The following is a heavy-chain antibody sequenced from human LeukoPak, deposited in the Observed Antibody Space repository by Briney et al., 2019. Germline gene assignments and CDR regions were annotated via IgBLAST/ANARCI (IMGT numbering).Heavy chain of an antibody. CDR2: IYYSGST. D-gene: IGHD3-22*01. CDR3: ARGSAYYYDSSGYPTFDY. V-gene: IGHV4-59*01. Sequence: SETLSLTCTVSGGSISSYYWSWIRQPPGKGLEWIGDIYYSGSTNYNTSLKSRVTISVDTSKNQFSLKLSSVTAADTAVYYCARGSAYYYDSSGYPTFDYWGQGTLVTVSS. CDR1: GGSISSYY. J-gene: IGHJ4*02.